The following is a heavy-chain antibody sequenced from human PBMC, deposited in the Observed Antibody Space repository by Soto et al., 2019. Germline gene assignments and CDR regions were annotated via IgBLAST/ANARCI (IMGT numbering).Heavy chain of an antibody. CDR3: ARHLRRGYSYGVYYYYYGMDV. CDR2: IYPGDSDT. Sequence: PGESLKISCKGSGYSFTSYWIGWVRQMPGKGLEWMGIIYPGDSDTRYSPSFQGQVTISADKSISTAYLQWSSLKASDTAMYYCARHLRRGYSYGVYYYYYGMDVWGQGTTVTVSS. CDR1: GYSFTSYW. V-gene: IGHV5-51*01. J-gene: IGHJ6*02. D-gene: IGHD5-18*01.